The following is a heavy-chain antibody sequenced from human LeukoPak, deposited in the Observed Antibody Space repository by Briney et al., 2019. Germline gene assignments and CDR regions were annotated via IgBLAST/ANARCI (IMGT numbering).Heavy chain of an antibody. CDR3: ARLVSAGTRYFGF. Sequence: SETLSLTCTISGGSIRSYYWSWIRQSPTKGLEWIGFIDFKGSAHYNPSLNSRVAFSVDTPKNQFSLSLRSVTAADTAVYFCARLVSAGTRYFGFWGQGILVTVSS. CDR1: GGSIRSYY. J-gene: IGHJ4*02. D-gene: IGHD1-7*01. CDR2: IDFKGSA. V-gene: IGHV4-59*08.